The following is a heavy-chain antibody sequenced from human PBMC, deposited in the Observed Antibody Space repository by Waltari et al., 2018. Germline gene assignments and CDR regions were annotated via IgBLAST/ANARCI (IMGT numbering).Heavy chain of an antibody. D-gene: IGHD2-15*01. Sequence: VQLLESGGGLVQPGGSLRLSCAASGFTFSSYAMSWVRQAPGKGLEWVSVIYSGGSTYYADSVKGRFTISRDNSKNTLYLQMNSLRAEDTAVYYCAKDFRGYCSGGSCRDYWGQGTLVTVSS. J-gene: IGHJ4*02. CDR3: AKDFRGYCSGGSCRDY. CDR2: IYSGGST. V-gene: IGHV3-23*03. CDR1: GFTFSSYA.